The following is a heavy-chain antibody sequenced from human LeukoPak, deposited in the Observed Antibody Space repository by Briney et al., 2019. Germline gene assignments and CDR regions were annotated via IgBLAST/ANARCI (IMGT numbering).Heavy chain of an antibody. CDR2: INHSGST. Sequence: RSSETLSLTCAVYGGSFSGYYWSWIRQPPGKGLEWIGEINHSGSTNYNPSLKSRVTISVDTSKNQFSLKLSSVTAADTAVYYCARRTRISSSWSYGMDVWGQGTTVTVSS. CDR3: ARRTRISSSWSYGMDV. D-gene: IGHD6-13*01. J-gene: IGHJ6*02. V-gene: IGHV4-34*01. CDR1: GGSFSGYY.